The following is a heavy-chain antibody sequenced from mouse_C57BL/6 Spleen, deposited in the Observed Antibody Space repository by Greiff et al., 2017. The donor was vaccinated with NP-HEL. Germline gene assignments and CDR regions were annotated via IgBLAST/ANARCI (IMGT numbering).Heavy chain of an antibody. Sequence: QVQLQQSGPELVKPGASVKISCKASGYAFSSSWMNWVKQRPGKGLEWIGRIYPGDGDTNYNGKFKGKATLTADKSSSTAYMQLSSLTSEDSAVYFCATNWAYYFDYWGQGTTLTVSS. V-gene: IGHV1-82*01. J-gene: IGHJ2*01. CDR3: ATNWAYYFDY. CDR1: GYAFSSSW. CDR2: IYPGDGDT. D-gene: IGHD4-1*01.